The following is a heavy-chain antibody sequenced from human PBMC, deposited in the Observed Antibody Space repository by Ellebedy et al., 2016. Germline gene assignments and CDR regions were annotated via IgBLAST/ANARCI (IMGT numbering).Heavy chain of an antibody. D-gene: IGHD6-19*01. CDR3: ARDDAMAGEDF. V-gene: IGHV1-3*01. CDR2: IHGGNGGT. Sequence: ASVKVSXXASGYIFPNYRIHWWRQAPGQTFEWMGCIHGGNGGTLDAHKFQGRVTFTRDTSATTDYMELRNLRFEDTAVYYCARDDAMAGEDFWGQGTLVTVAS. CDR1: GYIFPNYR. J-gene: IGHJ4*02.